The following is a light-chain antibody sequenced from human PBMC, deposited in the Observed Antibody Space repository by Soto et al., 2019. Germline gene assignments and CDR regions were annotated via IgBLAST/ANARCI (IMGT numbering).Light chain of an antibody. J-gene: IGLJ1*01. CDR1: SSDVGGYNY. CDR3: SSYTSSSTLYV. Sequence: QSVLTQPASVSGSPGQSITISCTGTSSDVGGYNYVSWYQQHPGKVPKLMIYDVSNRPSGVSNRFSGSKSGNTASLTISGLQAADEADYYCSSYTSSSTLYVFGTGTKLTVL. CDR2: DVS. V-gene: IGLV2-14*01.